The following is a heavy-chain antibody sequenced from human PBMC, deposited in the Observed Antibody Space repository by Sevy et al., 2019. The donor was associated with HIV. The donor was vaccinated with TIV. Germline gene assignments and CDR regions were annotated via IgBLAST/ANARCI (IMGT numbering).Heavy chain of an antibody. Sequence: GGSLRLSCAASGFTFSNYDMNWVRQAPGKGLEWVSAISGGGSGDDTYYADSVKGRFTISRDNPKHTLYLQMNSLRAEDTAVYYCAKDSVVVVGDAFDIWGQGTMVTVSS. D-gene: IGHD2-15*01. CDR1: GFTFSNYD. J-gene: IGHJ3*02. CDR3: AKDSVVVVGDAFDI. V-gene: IGHV3-23*01. CDR2: ISGGGSGDDT.